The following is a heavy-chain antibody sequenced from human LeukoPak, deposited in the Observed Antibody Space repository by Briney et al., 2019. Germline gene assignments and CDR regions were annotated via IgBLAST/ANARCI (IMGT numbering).Heavy chain of an antibody. J-gene: IGHJ3*02. CDR1: GGTFSSYA. Sequence: SVKVSCKASGGTFSSYAISWVRQAPGQGLEWMGGIIPIFGTANYAQKFQGRVTMTTDTSTSTAYMELRSLRSDDTAVYYCARDTQIPYYDFWSGYYTDAFDIWGQGTMVTVSS. D-gene: IGHD3-3*01. V-gene: IGHV1-69*05. CDR2: IIPIFGTA. CDR3: ARDTQIPYYDFWSGYYTDAFDI.